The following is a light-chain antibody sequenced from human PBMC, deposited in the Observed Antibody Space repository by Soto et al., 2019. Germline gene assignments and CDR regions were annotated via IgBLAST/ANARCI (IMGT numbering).Light chain of an antibody. CDR1: QSITTN. Sequence: DIVLTQSPGTLSLSPGERATLSCRASQSITTNLVWYQQKPGQAPRLLIYGASTRATGIPARFSGSGSGTEFTLTISSLQSEDFAVYYCQQYSNWPPGTFGQGTKVDIK. J-gene: IGKJ1*01. V-gene: IGKV3-15*01. CDR3: QQYSNWPPGT. CDR2: GAS.